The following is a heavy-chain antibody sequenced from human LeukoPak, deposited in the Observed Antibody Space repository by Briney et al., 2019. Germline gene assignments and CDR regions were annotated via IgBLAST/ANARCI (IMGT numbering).Heavy chain of an antibody. D-gene: IGHD3-22*01. CDR3: ARAPYYYDGSGYYFFDS. Sequence: SQTLSLTCAISGDSVSSNSAAWNWIRQSPSRGLEWLGRTYYRSKWYNDYAVSVKSRITINPDTSKNQFSLQLNSVTPEDTAVYYCARAPYYYDGSGYYFFDSWGQGTLVTVSS. J-gene: IGHJ4*02. V-gene: IGHV6-1*01. CDR1: GDSVSSNSAA. CDR2: TYYRSKWYN.